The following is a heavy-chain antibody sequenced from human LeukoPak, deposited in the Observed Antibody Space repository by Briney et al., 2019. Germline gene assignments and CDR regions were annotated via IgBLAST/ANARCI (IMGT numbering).Heavy chain of an antibody. CDR3: ARESDSSGWFRYYFDY. CDR1: GYTFTGYY. J-gene: IGHJ4*02. D-gene: IGHD6-19*01. Sequence: ASVKVSCKASGYTFTGYYMHWVRQAPGQGLEWMGWINPNSGGTNYAQKFQGRVTMTRDTSISTAYMELSSLRSEDTAVYYCARESDSSGWFRYYFDYWGQGTLVTVSS. V-gene: IGHV1-2*02. CDR2: INPNSGGT.